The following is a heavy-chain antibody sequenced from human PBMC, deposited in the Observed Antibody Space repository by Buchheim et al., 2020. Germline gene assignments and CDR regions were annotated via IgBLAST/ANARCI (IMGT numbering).Heavy chain of an antibody. CDR2: IKQDGSEK. CDR3: ARAIYAPGIAAVGWFDP. V-gene: IGHV3-7*01. D-gene: IGHD6-13*01. J-gene: IGHJ5*02. CDR1: GFTFSSYW. Sequence: EVQLVESGGGLVQPGGSLRLSCAASGFTFSSYWMSWVRQAPGKGLEWVANIKQDGSEKYYVDSVKGRFTISRDNVKNSLYLQMNSLRAEDTAVYYCARAIYAPGIAAVGWFDPWGQGTL.